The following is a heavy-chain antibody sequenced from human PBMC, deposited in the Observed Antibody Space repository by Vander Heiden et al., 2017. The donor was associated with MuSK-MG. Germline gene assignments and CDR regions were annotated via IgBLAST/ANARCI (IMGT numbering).Heavy chain of an antibody. CDR2: INSDGSST. D-gene: IGHD6-13*01. J-gene: IGHJ2*01. Sequence: ASGFTFSSYWMHWVRQAPGKGLVWVSRINSDGSSTRYAEYVKVRFTISRDNAKNTLYLKRNSRRAEDTAVYSWAKRALSSSSTMEEDWYFDLWGRGTMVTVSS. CDR1: GFTFSSYW. V-gene: IGHV3-74*01. CDR3: AKRALSSSSTMEEDWYFDL.